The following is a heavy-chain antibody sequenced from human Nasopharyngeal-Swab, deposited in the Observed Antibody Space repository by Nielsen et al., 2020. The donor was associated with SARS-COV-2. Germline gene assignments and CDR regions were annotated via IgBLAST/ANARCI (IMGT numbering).Heavy chain of an antibody. J-gene: IGHJ6*03. CDR2: ISYDGNYK. D-gene: IGHD3-3*01. V-gene: IGHV3-30*18. CDR1: GFTFSSYG. CDR3: AKGRVTIFGVVIIDYYYYMDV. Sequence: SCAASGFTFSSYGMHWVRQAPGKGLGWVAVISYDGNYKYHADSVQGRFTISRDNSKNTLFLQMNSLRAEDTAVYYCAKGRVTIFGVVIIDYYYYMDVWGKGTTVTVSS.